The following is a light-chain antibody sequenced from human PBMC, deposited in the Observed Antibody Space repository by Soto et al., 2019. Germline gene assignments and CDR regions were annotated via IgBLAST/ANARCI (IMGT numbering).Light chain of an antibody. CDR3: QQSYRTPWT. CDR2: AAS. V-gene: IGKV1-39*01. CDR1: KTISSY. Sequence: DIQMTQSPSSLSASVGDRVTITCRASKTISSYLNWYQQKPGKAPKLLIYAASTLESGVPARFSGNRSGTDFTNTIPSLQPEDFAAYYCQQSYRTPWTFGQGTKEEIK. J-gene: IGKJ1*01.